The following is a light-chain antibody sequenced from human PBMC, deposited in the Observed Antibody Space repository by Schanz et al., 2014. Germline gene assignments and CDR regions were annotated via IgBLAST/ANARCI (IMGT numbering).Light chain of an antibody. CDR2: DVS. CDR1: SSDVGAYNY. V-gene: IGLV2-14*01. Sequence: QSALTQPRSVSGSPGQSVTISCTGTSSDVGAYNYVSWYQQPPGKAPKLIIYDVSNRPSGVSGRFSGSKSGNTASLTISGLQAEDEADYYCSSYTSSSTPYVFGTGTKLTVL. J-gene: IGLJ1*01. CDR3: SSYTSSSTPYV.